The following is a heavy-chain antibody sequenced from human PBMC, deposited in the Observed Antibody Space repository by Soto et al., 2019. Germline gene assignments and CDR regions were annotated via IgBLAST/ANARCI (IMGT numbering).Heavy chain of an antibody. Sequence: QVQLHESGPGLVKPSETLSLTCTVSGGSIDGHNCAWIRQTPGKALEWIGYVYSTGASGYNPSLKARVTLSMDTSKRQFSLQMRSVTAADTAVYYCVSQGIGNLHGLVDIWGRGTTVTVSS. CDR2: VYSTGAS. CDR1: GGSIDGHN. D-gene: IGHD3-10*01. J-gene: IGHJ6*02. CDR3: VSQGIGNLHGLVDI. V-gene: IGHV4-59*08.